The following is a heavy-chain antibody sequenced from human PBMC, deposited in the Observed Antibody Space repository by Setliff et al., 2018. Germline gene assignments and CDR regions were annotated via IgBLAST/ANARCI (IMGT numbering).Heavy chain of an antibody. J-gene: IGHJ4*02. CDR2: IYTSGST. CDR1: GDSINSRTNY. CDR3: ARTGTYRYFDY. V-gene: IGHV4-61*09. Sequence: SETLSLTCTVSGDSINSRTNYWSWIRQPAGKGPEWIGHIYTSGSTNYNPPLKGRATISVDTAQNQLSLRLTSVTAADTAVYYCARTGTYRYFDYWGQGALVTVSS. D-gene: IGHD1-1*01.